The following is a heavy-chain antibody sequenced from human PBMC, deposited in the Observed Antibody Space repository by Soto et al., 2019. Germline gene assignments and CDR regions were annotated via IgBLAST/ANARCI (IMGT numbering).Heavy chain of an antibody. D-gene: IGHD2-21*02. CDR1: SGSISSSNW. Sequence: SETLSLTCAVSSGSISSSNWWSWVRQPPGKGLEWIGEIYHSGSTNYNPSLKSRVTISVDKSKNQFSLKLSSVTAADTAVYYCVRKNNVVVTAIGVGYFDYWGQGTLVTVSS. V-gene: IGHV4-4*02. J-gene: IGHJ4*02. CDR3: VRKNNVVVTAIGVGYFDY. CDR2: IYHSGST.